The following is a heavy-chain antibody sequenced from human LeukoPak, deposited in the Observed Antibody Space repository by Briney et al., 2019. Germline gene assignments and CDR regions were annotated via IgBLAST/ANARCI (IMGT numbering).Heavy chain of an antibody. CDR3: ARELITMVRGVSVPNY. Sequence: GSSVKVSCTASGGTFSSYAISWVRQAPGLGLDWMGIINPSGGSTSYAQKFQGRVTMTRDTSTSTVYMELSSLRSEDTAVYYCARELITMVRGVSVPNYWGQGTLVTVSS. D-gene: IGHD3-10*01. CDR2: INPSGGST. J-gene: IGHJ4*02. V-gene: IGHV1-46*01. CDR1: GGTFSSYA.